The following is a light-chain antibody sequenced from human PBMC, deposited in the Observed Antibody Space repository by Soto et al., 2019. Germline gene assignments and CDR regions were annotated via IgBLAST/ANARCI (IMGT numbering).Light chain of an antibody. CDR2: AAS. V-gene: IGKV1-39*01. Sequence: DIQMTQSPSSLSASIGDRVIITCRASQSISSYLNWYQQKPGKAPKLLIYAASSLQSGVPSRFSGSGSGTDLTLTISSLHPEDFATYYCQQSYRTPYTFGQGTKLEIK. CDR3: QQSYRTPYT. CDR1: QSISSY. J-gene: IGKJ2*01.